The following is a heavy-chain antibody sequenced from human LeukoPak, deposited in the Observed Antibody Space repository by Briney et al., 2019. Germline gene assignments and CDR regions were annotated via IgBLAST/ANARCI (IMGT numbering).Heavy chain of an antibody. Sequence: ASETLSLTCTVSGGFISSYYWSWIRQPAGKGLEWIGRIYTSGSTKYNPSLKSRVTISVDTSKNQFSLKLSSVTAADTAVYYCARDGYSGNDGLWGQGTLVTVSS. CDR2: IYTSGST. CDR3: ARDGYSGNDGL. CDR1: GGFISSYY. D-gene: IGHD5-12*01. J-gene: IGHJ4*02. V-gene: IGHV4-4*07.